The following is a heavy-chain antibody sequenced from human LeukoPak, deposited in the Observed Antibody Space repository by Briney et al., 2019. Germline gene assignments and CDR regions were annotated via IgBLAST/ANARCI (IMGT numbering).Heavy chain of an antibody. V-gene: IGHV1-24*01. J-gene: IGHJ5*02. CDR3: ARDLGEVNLGWFDP. Sequence: ASVKVSCKVSGYTLTELSMHWVRQAPGKGLEWMGGFDPEDGETIYAQKFQGRVTITTDESTSTAYMELSSLRSEDTAVYYCARDLGEVNLGWFDPWGQGTLVTVSS. D-gene: IGHD3-10*01. CDR1: GYTLTELS. CDR2: FDPEDGET.